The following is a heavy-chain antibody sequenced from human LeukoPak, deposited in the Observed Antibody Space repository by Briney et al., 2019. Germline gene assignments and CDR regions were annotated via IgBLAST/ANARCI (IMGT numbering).Heavy chain of an antibody. CDR3: SSHGHQLIADDH. D-gene: IGHD1-1*01. CDR2: ISSSGSTI. J-gene: IGHJ4*02. V-gene: IGHV3-11*04. Sequence: GGSLRLSCAASGFTFSDYYMSWIRQAPGKGLEWVSYISSSGSTIYYADSVKGRFTISRDNAKNSLYLQMNSLRAEDTAVYYCSSHGHQLIADDHWGQGTLVTVSS. CDR1: GFTFSDYY.